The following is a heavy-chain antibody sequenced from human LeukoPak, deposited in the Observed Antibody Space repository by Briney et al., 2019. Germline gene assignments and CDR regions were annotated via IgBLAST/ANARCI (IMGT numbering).Heavy chain of an antibody. CDR1: GFTFSDYD. D-gene: IGHD3-16*01. Sequence: GGSLRLFCSASGFTFSDYDMNWIPQAPGKGLEWISAISVRSSHTYYGDSVKGRFSISRDNAKNLLYLQMNGLGAEDTAVYYCGRAFPPLRTSSAGDLWGQGTLVTVSS. CDR3: GRAFPPLRTSSAGDL. CDR2: ISVRSSHT. V-gene: IGHV3-21*06. J-gene: IGHJ4*02.